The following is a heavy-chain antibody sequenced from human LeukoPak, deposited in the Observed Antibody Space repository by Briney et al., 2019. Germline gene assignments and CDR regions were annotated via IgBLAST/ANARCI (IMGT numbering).Heavy chain of an antibody. CDR3: ARDDSSGY. D-gene: IGHD6-19*01. J-gene: IGHJ4*02. Sequence: PSETLSLTCTVSGGSISSSSYYWGWLRQPPGKGLEWIGSIYYSGSTYYNPSLKSRVTISVDTSKNQFSLKLSSVTAADTAVYYCARDDSSGYWGQGTLVTVSS. CDR1: GGSISSSSYY. V-gene: IGHV4-39*07. CDR2: IYYSGST.